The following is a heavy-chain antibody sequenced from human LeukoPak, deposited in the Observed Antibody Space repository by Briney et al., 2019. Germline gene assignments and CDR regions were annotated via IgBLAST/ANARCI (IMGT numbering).Heavy chain of an antibody. V-gene: IGHV4-59*01. CDR1: GGSISSYY. CDR2: IYYSGST. D-gene: IGHD5-18*01. Sequence: SETLSLTCTVSGGSISSYYWSWIRQPPGKGLEWIGYIYYSGSTNYSPSLKSRVTISVDTSKNQFSLKLSSVTAADTAVYYCARGGYSCAYYFDYWGQGTLVTVS. CDR3: ARGGYSCAYYFDY. J-gene: IGHJ4*02.